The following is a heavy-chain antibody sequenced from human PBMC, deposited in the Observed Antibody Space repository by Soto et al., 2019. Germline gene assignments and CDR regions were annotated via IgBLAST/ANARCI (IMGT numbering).Heavy chain of an antibody. CDR2: INPNSGVT. CDR3: ARESGGATATLDYYYFYMDV. J-gene: IGHJ6*03. Sequence: QVQLVQSGAEVRKPGASVTVSCRSSGDSFNDYYIHWVRQAPGRGLEWMGWINPNSGVTKYAQKFQGWVSMTRDTSIRTVYMQLSRLRSDDTAVYYCARESGGATATLDYYYFYMDVWGTGTTVTVSS. V-gene: IGHV1-2*04. D-gene: IGHD5-12*01. CDR1: GDSFNDYY.